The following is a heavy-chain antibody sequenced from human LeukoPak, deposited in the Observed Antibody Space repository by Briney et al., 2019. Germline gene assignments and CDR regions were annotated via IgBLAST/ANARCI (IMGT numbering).Heavy chain of an antibody. CDR2: IYYSGST. CDR3: ATGEYQLLAHYFDY. CDR1: GGSISSYY. J-gene: IGHJ4*02. Sequence: SETLSLTCTVSGGSISSYYWSWIRQPPGKGLEWIGYIYYSGSTNYNPSLKSRVTISVDTSKNQFSLKLSSATAADTAVYYCATGEYQLLAHYFDYWGQGTLVTVSS. V-gene: IGHV4-59*01. D-gene: IGHD2-2*01.